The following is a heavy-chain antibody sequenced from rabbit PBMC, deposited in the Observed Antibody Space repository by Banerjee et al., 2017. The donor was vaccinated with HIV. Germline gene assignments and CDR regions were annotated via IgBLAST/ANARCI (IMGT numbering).Heavy chain of an antibody. CDR1: GLDFSSGYD. J-gene: IGHJ3*01. Sequence: QSLEESGGGLVQPEGSLTLTCKASGLDFSSGYDMCWVRQAPGKGLEWIACIYTGGSGITYYASWAKGRFTISKTSSTTVTLQMTSLTAADTATYFCARAWPHTLLTRLDLRGPGTLVTVS. D-gene: IGHD3-1*01. V-gene: IGHV1S40*01. CDR3: ARAWPHTLLTRLDL. CDR2: IYTGGSGIT.